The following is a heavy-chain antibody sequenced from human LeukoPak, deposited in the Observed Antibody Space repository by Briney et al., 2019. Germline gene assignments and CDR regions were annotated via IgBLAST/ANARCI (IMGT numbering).Heavy chain of an antibody. CDR1: GYTFTSYG. Sequence: ASVKVSRKASGYTFTSYGISWVRQAPGQGLEWMGWISAYNGNTNYAQKLQGRVTMTTDTSTSTAYMELRSLRSDDTAVYYCARTVSPVLLWFGELLPSNYYYYYMDVWGKGTTVTVSS. J-gene: IGHJ6*03. D-gene: IGHD3-10*01. CDR3: ARTVSPVLLWFGELLPSNYYYYYMDV. CDR2: ISAYNGNT. V-gene: IGHV1-18*01.